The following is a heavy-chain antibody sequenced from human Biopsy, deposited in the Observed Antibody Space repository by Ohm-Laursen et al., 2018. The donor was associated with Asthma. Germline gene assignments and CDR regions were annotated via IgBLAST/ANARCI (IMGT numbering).Heavy chain of an antibody. CDR1: SGSGGYMRSGNYY. CDR3: VRGSSSWHHGPFHYYYGLDV. D-gene: IGHD6-13*01. V-gene: IGHV4-39*01. CDR2: IYYSGTT. Sequence: PGTLSLTCSLSSGSGGYMRSGNYYWGWIRQPPGKGLEWIGSIYYSGTTYYNPSLESRVTVSADTSKNQFSLKLTSVTAAYTAVYYCVRGSSSWHHGPFHYYYGLDVWGQGTTATVSS. J-gene: IGHJ6*02.